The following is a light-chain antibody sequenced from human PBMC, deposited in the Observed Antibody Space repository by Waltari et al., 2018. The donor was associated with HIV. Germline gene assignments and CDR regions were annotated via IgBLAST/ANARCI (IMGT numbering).Light chain of an antibody. Sequence: QSALTPPASVSGSPGQSIPISCTRTSSAVGSYNLVSWYQQHPGKAPKLMIYEVSKRPSGVSNRFSGSKSGNTASLTISGLQAEDEADYYCCSYAGSSTWVFGGGTKLTVL. CDR3: CSYAGSSTWV. V-gene: IGLV2-23*02. CDR1: SSAVGSYNL. J-gene: IGLJ3*02. CDR2: EVS.